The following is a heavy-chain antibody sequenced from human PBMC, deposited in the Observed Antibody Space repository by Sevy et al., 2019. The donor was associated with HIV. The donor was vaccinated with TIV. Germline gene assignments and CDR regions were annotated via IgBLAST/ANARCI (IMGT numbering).Heavy chain of an antibody. J-gene: IGHJ4*02. Sequence: GGSLRLSCAASGFTFSSYAMSWVRQAPGKGLEWVSAISGSGGRTYYADSVKGRFTISRDNSKNTLYLQMNSLRAEDTAVYYCAKDRAHSSSSDYWGQGTLVTVSS. CDR2: ISGSGGRT. V-gene: IGHV3-23*01. CDR1: GFTFSSYA. CDR3: AKDRAHSSSSDY. D-gene: IGHD6-6*01.